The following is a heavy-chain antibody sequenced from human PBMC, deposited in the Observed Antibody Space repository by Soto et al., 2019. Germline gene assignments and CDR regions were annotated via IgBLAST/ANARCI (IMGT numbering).Heavy chain of an antibody. D-gene: IGHD1-1*01. Sequence: ESLTLSCAASGFTFTHNRIHWVRQRPEKGVDWVGRINSYGARIEYGQSVKGLFTTNRDYAHNMVFLQTTSLTVEVSGVYFCARAGDWNYVQDFWGQGTQVTVSS. CDR3: ARAGDWNYVQDF. V-gene: IGHV3-74*03. CDR1: GFTFTHNR. CDR2: INSYGARI. J-gene: IGHJ4*02.